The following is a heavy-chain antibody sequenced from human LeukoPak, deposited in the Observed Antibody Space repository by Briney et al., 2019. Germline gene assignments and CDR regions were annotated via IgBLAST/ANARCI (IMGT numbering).Heavy chain of an antibody. J-gene: IGHJ4*02. Sequence: TSETLSLTCSVSGGSISSYYWSWIRQPPGRGLEWIGYIYYSGSTNYNPSLKSRVSISVDTSKNQFSLKLSSLTAADTAVYYCARQLSGYSYGLVDYWGQGTLVTVSS. V-gene: IGHV4-59*08. D-gene: IGHD5-18*01. CDR3: ARQLSGYSYGLVDY. CDR1: GGSISSYY. CDR2: IYYSGST.